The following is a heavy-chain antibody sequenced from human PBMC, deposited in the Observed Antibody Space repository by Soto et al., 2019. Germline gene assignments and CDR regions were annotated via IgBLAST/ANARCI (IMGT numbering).Heavy chain of an antibody. CDR3: ASQNYYYDSSGYGVAAFDI. Sequence: GASVEVSCKASGGTFSSYASSWVRQAPGQGLEWMGGIIPIFGTANYAQKFQGRVTITADESTSTAYMELSSLRSEDTAVYYCASQNYYYDSSGYGVAAFDIWGQGTMVTVSS. V-gene: IGHV1-69*13. CDR1: GGTFSSYA. J-gene: IGHJ3*02. CDR2: IIPIFGTA. D-gene: IGHD3-22*01.